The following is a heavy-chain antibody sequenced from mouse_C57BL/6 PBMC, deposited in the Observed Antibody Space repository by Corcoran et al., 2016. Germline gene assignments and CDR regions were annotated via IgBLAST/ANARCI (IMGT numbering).Heavy chain of an antibody. Sequence: QIQLVQSGPEVKKPGGTVKISCKASGDTLTTYGMSWVKQAPGKGLKWMGWINTYSGVPTYADDFKGRFAFSLETSASTAYLQINNLKNEDTATYFCARWDYGSSGFDYWGQGTTLTVSS. V-gene: IGHV9-3*01. CDR1: GDTLTTYG. CDR2: INTYSGVP. D-gene: IGHD1-1*01. CDR3: ARWDYGSSGFDY. J-gene: IGHJ2*01.